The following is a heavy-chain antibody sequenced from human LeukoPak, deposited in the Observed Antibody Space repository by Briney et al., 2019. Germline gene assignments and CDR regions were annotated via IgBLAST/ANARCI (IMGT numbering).Heavy chain of an antibody. CDR1: GYTFTSYG. D-gene: IGHD6-13*01. J-gene: IGHJ4*02. Sequence: ASVKVSCKASGYTFTSYGISWVRQAPGQGLEWMGWISAYNGNTNYAQKLQGRVTMTTDTSTSTAYMELVSLRSDDTAVYFCARVSGSSSWSRYFFDSWGQGTLVTVSS. CDR3: ARVSGSSSWSRYFFDS. CDR2: ISAYNGNT. V-gene: IGHV1-18*01.